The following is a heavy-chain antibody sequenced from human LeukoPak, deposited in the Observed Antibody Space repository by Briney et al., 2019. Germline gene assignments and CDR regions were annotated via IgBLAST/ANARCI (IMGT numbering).Heavy chain of an antibody. CDR2: ISSSSSTI. CDR3: ARARGGPTYVRIPERRSYYFDY. Sequence: PGGSLRLSCAASGFTFSTYSMNWVRQAPGKGLEWVSYISSSSSTIYYADSVKGRFTIVRDNAKNSLYLQMNSLRTEDTAVYYCARARGGPTYVRIPERRSYYFDYWGQGTLVTVSS. D-gene: IGHD3-10*02. J-gene: IGHJ4*02. V-gene: IGHV3-48*01. CDR1: GFTFSTYS.